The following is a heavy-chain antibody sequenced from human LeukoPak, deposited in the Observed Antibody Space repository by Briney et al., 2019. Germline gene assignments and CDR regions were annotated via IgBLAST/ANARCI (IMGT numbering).Heavy chain of an antibody. CDR2: ISSSSSYI. V-gene: IGHV3-21*01. D-gene: IGHD3-10*01. CDR1: GFTFSSYS. J-gene: IGHJ4*02. CDR3: ARSGVTMVRGVMVR. Sequence: PGGSLRLSCAASGFTFSSYSMNWVRQAPGKGVEWVSSISSSSSYIYYADSVKGRFTISRDNAKNSLYLQMNSLRAEDTAVYYCARSGVTMVRGVMVRWGQGTLVTVSS.